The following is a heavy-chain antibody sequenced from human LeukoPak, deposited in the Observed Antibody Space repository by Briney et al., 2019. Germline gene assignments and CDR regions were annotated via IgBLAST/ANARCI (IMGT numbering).Heavy chain of an antibody. V-gene: IGHV4-39*01. CDR1: GDSISSSSYY. CDR2: IYYSGST. D-gene: IGHD1-7*01. CDR3: ARANWDYCPFHY. J-gene: IGHJ4*02. Sequence: SETLSLTCTVSGDSISSSSYYWGWIRQPPGKGLEWIGSIYYSGSTYSNPSLKSRLTISVDTSKNQISLKLSSVTAADTAVYYCARANWDYCPFHYWGQGTLVTVSS.